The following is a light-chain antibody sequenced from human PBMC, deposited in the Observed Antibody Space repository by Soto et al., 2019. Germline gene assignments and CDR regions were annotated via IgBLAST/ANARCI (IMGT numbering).Light chain of an antibody. V-gene: IGKV2-30*02. J-gene: IGKJ2*01. CDR1: QSLVHRDGNTY. Sequence: DVLMTQSPLSLPVNLGEPAAISCRSSQSLVHRDGNTYLSWFHQRPGQSPRRLLFYASKREFGVPDRFSGSRSVSDFPLMISGVKTEDVGIYYCMQGTHWPPYTFGQGTNLDI. CDR3: MQGTHWPPYT. CDR2: YAS.